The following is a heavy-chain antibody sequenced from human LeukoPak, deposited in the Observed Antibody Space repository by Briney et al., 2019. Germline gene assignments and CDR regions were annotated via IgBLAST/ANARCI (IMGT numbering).Heavy chain of an antibody. Sequence: GASVKVSCKASGGTFSSYAISWVRQMPGKGLEWMGIIYPGDSDTRYSPSFQGQVTISADKSISTAYLQWSSLKASDTAMYYCARRRSTVTTYYFDYWGQGTLVTVSS. V-gene: IGHV5-51*01. CDR1: GGTFSSYA. CDR2: IYPGDSDT. CDR3: ARRRSTVTTYYFDY. J-gene: IGHJ4*02. D-gene: IGHD4-17*01.